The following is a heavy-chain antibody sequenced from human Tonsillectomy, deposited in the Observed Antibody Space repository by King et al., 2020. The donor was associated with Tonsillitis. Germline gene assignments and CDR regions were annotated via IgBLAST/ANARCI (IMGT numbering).Heavy chain of an antibody. Sequence: QLVQSGAEVKKPGASVKVSCKASGYTFTSYAMHWVRQAPGQRLEWMGWINAGNGNTKYSQKFQGRVTITRDTSASTAYMELSSVSSEDTAVYYCARSMGPGSFDYWGQGTLVSVSS. V-gene: IGHV1-3*01. CDR3: ARSMGPGSFDY. J-gene: IGHJ4*02. CDR1: GYTFTSYA. CDR2: INAGNGNT. D-gene: IGHD3-10*01.